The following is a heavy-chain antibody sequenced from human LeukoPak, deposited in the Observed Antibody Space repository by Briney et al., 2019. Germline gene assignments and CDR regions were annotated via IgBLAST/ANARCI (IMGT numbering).Heavy chain of an antibody. CDR2: IYGGGNI. J-gene: IGHJ6*02. V-gene: IGHV3-53*01. Sequence: PGGSLRLSCAASGFTVSSNYMNWVRQAPGKGLEWVSVIYGGGNIYYADSVKGRFTISRDNSKNTLYLQMNSLRAEDTAVYYCAKVPQDYYYYGMDVWGQGTTVTVSS. CDR3: AKVPQDYYYYGMDV. CDR1: GFTVSSNY.